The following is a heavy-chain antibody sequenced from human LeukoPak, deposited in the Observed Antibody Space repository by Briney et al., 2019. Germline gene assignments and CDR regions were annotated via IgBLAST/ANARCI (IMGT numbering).Heavy chain of an antibody. CDR1: GFTFSSYG. D-gene: IGHD3-22*01. Sequence: GGSLRLSCAASGFTFSSYGMHWVRQAPGKGLEWVAVISYDGSNKYYADSVKGRFTISRDNSKNTLYLQMNSLRAEDTAVYYCPLSSGYYYEGYAFDIWGQGTMVTVSS. V-gene: IGHV3-30*03. J-gene: IGHJ3*02. CDR2: ISYDGSNK. CDR3: PLSSGYYYEGYAFDI.